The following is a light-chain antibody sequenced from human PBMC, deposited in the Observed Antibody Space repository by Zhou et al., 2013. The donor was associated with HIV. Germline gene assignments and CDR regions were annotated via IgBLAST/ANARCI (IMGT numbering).Light chain of an antibody. Sequence: ESLLTQSPGTLSFVSRGNSQPLLHGGLIWSHDLVSEKPGQPPKLLIFATSKRASGVPDRFSGSQFGKQYTLTITRMEPEDFAGYYCQQLEFFGQGTRLDI. CDR3: QQLEF. J-gene: IGKJ5*01. CDR1: IWS. V-gene: IGKV3-20*01. CDR2: ATS.